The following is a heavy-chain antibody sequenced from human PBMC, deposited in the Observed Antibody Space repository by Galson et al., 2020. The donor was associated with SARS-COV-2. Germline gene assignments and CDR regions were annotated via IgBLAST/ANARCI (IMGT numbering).Heavy chain of an antibody. CDR2: IYYSGST. CDR3: ARSGTRGNYFDY. Sequence: SETLSLTCTVSGGSISSGGYYWSWIRQHPGKGLEWIGYIYYSGSTYYNPSLKSRVTISVDTSKNQFSLKLSSVTAADTAVYYCARSGTRGNYFDYWGQGTLVTVSS. CDR1: GGSISSGGYY. J-gene: IGHJ4*02. D-gene: IGHD1-1*01. V-gene: IGHV4-31*03.